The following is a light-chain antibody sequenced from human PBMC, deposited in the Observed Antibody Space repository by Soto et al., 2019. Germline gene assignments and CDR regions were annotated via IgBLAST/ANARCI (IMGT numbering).Light chain of an antibody. CDR3: QQYDNYDIT. J-gene: IGKJ5*01. CDR2: DVS. V-gene: IGKV1-33*01. CDR1: QDINKF. Sequence: DIQMTQSPSSLSASVGDTVTITCQASQDINKFLNWYQQKPGKAPKLLIYDVSNLETGVPSRFSGRGSETHFTLTINSLQPEDIATYYCQQYDNYDITFGQGTRLDIK.